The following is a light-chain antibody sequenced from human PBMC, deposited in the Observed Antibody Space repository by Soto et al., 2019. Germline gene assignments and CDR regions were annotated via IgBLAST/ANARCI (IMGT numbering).Light chain of an antibody. CDR3: SSYTGSTTLL. CDR2: EVF. J-gene: IGLJ2*01. V-gene: IGLV2-14*01. Sequence: QSALTQPASVSGSPGQSIAISCTGTSSDVGGYNFVSWYQQYPGKAPKLIIYEVFNRPSGVSNRFSGSKSGNTASLTISGLQAEDEADYYCSSYTGSTTLLFGGGTQLTVL. CDR1: SSDVGGYNF.